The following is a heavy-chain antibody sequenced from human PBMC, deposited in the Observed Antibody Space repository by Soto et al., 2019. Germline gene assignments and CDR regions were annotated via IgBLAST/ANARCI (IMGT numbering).Heavy chain of an antibody. V-gene: IGHV2-70*04. J-gene: IGHJ4*02. D-gene: IGHD1-26*01. CDR2: IDWDDDK. CDR3: ARTAGATDYFDY. CDR1: GFSLSTSGMR. Sequence: SGPTLVNPTHTLTLTCTFSGFSLSTSGMRVSWIRQPPGKALEWLARIDWDDDKFYSTSLKTRLTISKDTSKNQVVLTMTNMDPVDTATYYCARTAGATDYFDYWGQGTLVTVSS.